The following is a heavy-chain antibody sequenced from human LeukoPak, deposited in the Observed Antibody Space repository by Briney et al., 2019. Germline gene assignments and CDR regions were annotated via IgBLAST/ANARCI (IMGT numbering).Heavy chain of an antibody. CDR3: AKASGVDYYDSSGYLDYFDY. CDR1: GFTFSSYG. V-gene: IGHV3-30*02. Sequence: GGSLRLSCAASGFTFSSYGMHWVRQAPGKGLEWVAFIRYDGSNKYYADSVKGRFTISRDNSKNTLYLQMNSLRAEDTAVYYCAKASGVDYYDSSGYLDYFDYWGREPWSPSPQ. CDR2: IRYDGSNK. D-gene: IGHD3-22*01. J-gene: IGHJ4*02.